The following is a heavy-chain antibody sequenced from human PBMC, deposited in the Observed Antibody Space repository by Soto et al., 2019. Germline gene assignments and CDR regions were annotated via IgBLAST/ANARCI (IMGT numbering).Heavy chain of an antibody. CDR1: GFTFSNAW. CDR3: TTWAQDFWSGYYPKEPIQYYYYYMDV. J-gene: IGHJ6*03. Sequence: EVQLVESGGGLVKPGGSLRLSCAASGFTFSNAWMSWVRQAPGKGLEWVGRIKSKTDGGTTDYAAPVKGRFTISRDDSKNTLYLQMNSLKTEDTAVYYCTTWAQDFWSGYYPKEPIQYYYYYMDVWGKGTTVTVSS. V-gene: IGHV3-15*01. CDR2: IKSKTDGGTT. D-gene: IGHD3-3*01.